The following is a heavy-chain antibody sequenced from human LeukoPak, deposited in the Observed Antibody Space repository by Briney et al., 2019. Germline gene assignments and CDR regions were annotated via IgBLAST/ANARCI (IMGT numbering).Heavy chain of an antibody. CDR2: INPNSGGT. CDR3: ARVAFYCSSTSCYAYYGMDV. V-gene: IGHV1-2*02. CDR1: GYTFTGYY. Sequence: ASVKVSCKASGYTFTGYYMHWVRQAPGQGLEWMGWINPNSGGTNYAQKFRGRVTMTRDTSISTAYMELSRLRSDDTAVYYCARVAFYCSSTSCYAYYGMDVWGQGTTVTVSS. J-gene: IGHJ6*02. D-gene: IGHD2-2*01.